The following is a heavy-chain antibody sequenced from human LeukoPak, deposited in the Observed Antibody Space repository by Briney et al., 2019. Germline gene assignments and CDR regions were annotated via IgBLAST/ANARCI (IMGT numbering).Heavy chain of an antibody. CDR1: GFSFSDYY. CDR3: VRGGQCSGGSCYADYFYYYMDV. D-gene: IGHD2-15*01. V-gene: IGHV3-11*04. J-gene: IGHJ6*03. CDR2: ISYGGGTK. Sequence: GGSLRLSCAASGFSFSDYYINWIRQAPGKGLEWVSSISYGGGTKHYADSVKGRFTVSRDNAKNSVILQMNSLRDEDTAVYYCVRGGQCSGGSCYADYFYYYMDVWGKGTTVTVSS.